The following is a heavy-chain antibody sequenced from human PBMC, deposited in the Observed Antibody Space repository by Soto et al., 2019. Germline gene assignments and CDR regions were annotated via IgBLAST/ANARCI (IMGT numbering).Heavy chain of an antibody. Sequence: LRLSCAASGFTFSTYDMHWVRQAPGKGLEWVAVISYDGSNKYGADSVKGRFTISRDNPKNTLYLQMNSLRIEDTAVYYCARDKGFGEVNWFDPWGQGTLVTVSS. D-gene: IGHD3-10*01. CDR2: ISYDGSNK. CDR3: ARDKGFGEVNWFDP. J-gene: IGHJ5*02. V-gene: IGHV3-30-3*01. CDR1: GFTFSTYD.